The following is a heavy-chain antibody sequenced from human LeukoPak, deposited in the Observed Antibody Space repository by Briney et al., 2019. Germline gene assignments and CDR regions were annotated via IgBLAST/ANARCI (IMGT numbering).Heavy chain of an antibody. Sequence: PGGSLRLSCAASGFTFTNHPMYWVRQAPGKGLEWVSYIGGDGVAFYADSVKGRFTMSKDDARKSLYLQMSSLRVEDTALYYCAKDRANWAIDDWGQGTQVTVSS. CDR1: GFTFTNHP. CDR2: IGGDGVA. D-gene: IGHD2-2*02. CDR3: AKDRANWAIDD. V-gene: IGHV3-48*01. J-gene: IGHJ4*02.